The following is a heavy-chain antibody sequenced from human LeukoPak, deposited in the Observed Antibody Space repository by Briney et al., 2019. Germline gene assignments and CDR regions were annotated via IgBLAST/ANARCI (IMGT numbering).Heavy chain of an antibody. CDR1: GASVSSSH. J-gene: IGHJ4*02. CDR2: LSYTGKT. CDR3: SEGYFEPFAH. Sequence: SETLSLTCVVSGASVSSSHWNWIRQLPGKRLEWIGCLSYTGKTDYNPSLTSRVTISLDTSKNHVSLKLRSVTAADTAVYYCSEGYFEPFAHWGQGILVTVSS. V-gene: IGHV4-59*02. D-gene: IGHD2/OR15-2a*01.